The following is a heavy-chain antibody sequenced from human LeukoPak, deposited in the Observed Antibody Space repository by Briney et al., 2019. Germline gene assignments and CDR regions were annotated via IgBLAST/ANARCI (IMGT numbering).Heavy chain of an antibody. D-gene: IGHD2-2*01. Sequence: GGSLRLSCAASGFTFSSYSMNWVPQAPGKGLEWVSSISSSSSYIYYADSVKGRFTISRDNAKNSLYLQMNSLRAEDTAVYYCARELIGVVPAATNDYRGQGTLVTVSS. CDR1: GFTFSSYS. J-gene: IGHJ4*02. CDR3: ARELIGVVPAATNDY. V-gene: IGHV3-21*01. CDR2: ISSSSSYI.